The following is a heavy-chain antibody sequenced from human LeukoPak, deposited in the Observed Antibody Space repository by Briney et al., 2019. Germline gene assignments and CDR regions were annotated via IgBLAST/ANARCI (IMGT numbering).Heavy chain of an antibody. CDR3: ARQFGSGSYYPGGFDY. D-gene: IGHD3-10*01. V-gene: IGHV4-39*01. J-gene: IGHJ4*02. Sequence: SETLSLTCTVSGGSITSSSYFWVWIRQPPGKGLEWIGSIYYSGTTYYNSSLKSRVTISVDTSKNQFSMRLSSVTAADTAVYYCARQFGSGSYYPGGFDYWGQGTLVTVSS. CDR1: GGSITSSSYF. CDR2: IYYSGTT.